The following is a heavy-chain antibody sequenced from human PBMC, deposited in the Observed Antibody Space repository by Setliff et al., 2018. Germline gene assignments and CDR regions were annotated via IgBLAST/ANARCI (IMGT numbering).Heavy chain of an antibody. CDR3: ARDRVGLDSSGYSYWYFDL. CDR2: IYSRGST. Sequence: PSETLSLTCTVSGGSINSGSYYWSWIRQPAGKGLEWIGRIYSRGSTNYNPSLKSRVTVSLDASKNQLSLKLSSVTAADTAVYYCARDRVGLDSSGYSYWYFDLWGRGALVTVSS. V-gene: IGHV4-61*02. CDR1: GGSINSGSYY. J-gene: IGHJ2*01. D-gene: IGHD3-22*01.